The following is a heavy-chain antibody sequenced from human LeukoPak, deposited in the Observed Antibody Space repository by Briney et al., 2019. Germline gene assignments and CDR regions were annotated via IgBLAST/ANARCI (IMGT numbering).Heavy chain of an antibody. J-gene: IGHJ4*02. CDR3: AYGSGSYYKTALDY. D-gene: IGHD3-10*01. V-gene: IGHV3-7*01. CDR1: GFTFRSYW. CDR2: IKQDGSEK. Sequence: GGSLRLSCAASGFTFRSYWMSWVRQAPGKGLEWVANIKQDGSEKYYVDSVKGRFTISRDNAKNSLYLQMNSLRAEDTAVYYCAYGSGSYYKTALDYWGQGTLVTVSS.